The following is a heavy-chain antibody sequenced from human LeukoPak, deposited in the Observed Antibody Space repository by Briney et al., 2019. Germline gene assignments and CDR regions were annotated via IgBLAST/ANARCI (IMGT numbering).Heavy chain of an antibody. D-gene: IGHD3-10*01. CDR3: AKDRSLGFGELFRQSYYFDY. CDR1: GFTFSSYG. V-gene: IGHV3-30*18. Sequence: GGSLRLSCAASGFTFSSYGMHWVRQAPGKGLGWVAVISYDGSNKYYADSVKGRFTISRDNSKNTLYLQMNSLRAEDTAVYYCAKDRSLGFGELFRQSYYFDYWGQGTLVTVSS. J-gene: IGHJ4*02. CDR2: ISYDGSNK.